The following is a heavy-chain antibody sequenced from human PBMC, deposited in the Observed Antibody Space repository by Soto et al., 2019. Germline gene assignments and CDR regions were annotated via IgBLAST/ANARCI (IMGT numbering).Heavy chain of an antibody. D-gene: IGHD3-10*01. Sequence: GASVKVSCKASGYTFTSYGISWVRQAPGQGLERMGWISAYNGNTNYAQKLQGRVTMTTDTSTSTAYMELRSLRSDDTAVYYCARWYYGSGTIGYYYYYYGMDVWGQGTTVTVSS. V-gene: IGHV1-18*04. CDR1: GYTFTSYG. CDR2: ISAYNGNT. J-gene: IGHJ6*02. CDR3: ARWYYGSGTIGYYYYYYGMDV.